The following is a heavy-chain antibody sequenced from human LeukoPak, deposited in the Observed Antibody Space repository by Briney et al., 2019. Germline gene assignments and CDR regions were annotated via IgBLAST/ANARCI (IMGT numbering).Heavy chain of an antibody. CDR1: GGSISSYY. Sequence: SETLSLTCTVSGGSISSYYWSWIRQPPGKGLEWIGYIYYSGSTNYNPSLKSRVTISVDTSKNQFSLKLSSVTAADTAVYYCARGRCSGGSCYSEGYYFDYWGQGTLVTVSS. CDR2: IYYSGST. J-gene: IGHJ4*02. CDR3: ARGRCSGGSCYSEGYYFDY. D-gene: IGHD2-15*01. V-gene: IGHV4-59*01.